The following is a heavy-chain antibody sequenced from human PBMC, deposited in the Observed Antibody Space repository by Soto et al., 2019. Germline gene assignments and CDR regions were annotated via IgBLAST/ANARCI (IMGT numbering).Heavy chain of an antibody. V-gene: IGHV3-7*03. CDR3: AKDLANYYYCYMDV. J-gene: IGHJ6*03. CDR1: GFTFSSYW. Sequence: GGSLRLSCAASGFTFSSYWMTWVRQAPGKGLEWVANIRQNGGNTNYADSVKGRFTISRDNSKNTVYLQMNSLRAEDTALYYCAKDLANYYYCYMDVWGKGTKVTVSS. CDR2: IRQNGGNT.